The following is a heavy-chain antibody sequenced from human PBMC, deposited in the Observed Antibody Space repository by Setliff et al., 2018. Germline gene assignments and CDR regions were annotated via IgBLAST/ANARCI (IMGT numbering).Heavy chain of an antibody. CDR3: ASRTTGPGGWFDY. Sequence: SETLSLTCTVPGGSVSSTSYYWGWIRQPPGKGLEWIGTIYYTGTTYYSPSLKSRVTISVDTSKNQFSLRLTSVTAADTAIYYCASRTTGPGGWFDYWGQGALVTVSS. V-gene: IGHV4-39*01. J-gene: IGHJ5*01. CDR2: IYYTGTT. CDR1: GGSVSSTSYY. D-gene: IGHD1-1*01.